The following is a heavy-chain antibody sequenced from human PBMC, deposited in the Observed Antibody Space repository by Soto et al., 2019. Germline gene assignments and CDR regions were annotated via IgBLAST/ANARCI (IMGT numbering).Heavy chain of an antibody. D-gene: IGHD3-10*01. Sequence: PGGSLRLSCAASGFSFSSYWMHWVRQAPGKGLVWVSRINSDGSSTSYADSVKGRFTISRDNSKNTLYLQMNSLRAEDTAVYYCARDYYDSGRQPHWGQETLVTVSS. J-gene: IGHJ4*02. CDR2: INSDGSST. V-gene: IGHV3-74*01. CDR3: ARDYYDSGRQPH. CDR1: GFSFSSYW.